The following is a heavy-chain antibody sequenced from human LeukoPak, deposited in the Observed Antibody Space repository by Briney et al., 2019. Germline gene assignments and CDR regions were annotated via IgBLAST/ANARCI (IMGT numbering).Heavy chain of an antibody. CDR3: ASVCDFWSGYPPFYYFDY. J-gene: IGHJ4*02. V-gene: IGHV1-69*13. D-gene: IGHD3-3*01. CDR2: IIPIFGTA. Sequence: SVKVSCKASGGTFSSYAISWVRQAPGQGLEWMGGIIPIFGTANYAQKFQGRVTITADESTSTAYMELSSLRSEDTAVYYCASVCDFWSGYPPFYYFDYWGQGTLVTVS. CDR1: GGTFSSYA.